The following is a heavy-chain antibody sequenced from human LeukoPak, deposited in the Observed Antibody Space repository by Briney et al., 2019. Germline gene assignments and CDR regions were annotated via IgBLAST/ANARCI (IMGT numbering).Heavy chain of an antibody. CDR3: AREATVTTLGANWFDP. D-gene: IGHD4-17*01. Sequence: SVKVSCKASGGTFSSYAISWVRQAPGQGLEWMGGIIPIFGTANYAQKFQGRVTITADESTSTAYMELSSLRSEDTAVYYCAREATVTTLGANWFDPWGQGTLVTVSP. J-gene: IGHJ5*02. CDR1: GGTFSSYA. CDR2: IIPIFGTA. V-gene: IGHV1-69*13.